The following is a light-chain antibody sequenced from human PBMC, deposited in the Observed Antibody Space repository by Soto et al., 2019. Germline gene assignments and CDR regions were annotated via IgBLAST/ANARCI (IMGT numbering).Light chain of an antibody. Sequence: QAVVTQPPSVSGAPGQRVTISCTGSSSNIGAGYDVHWYQQLPGTAPKLLIYANSNRPSGVPDRFSGSKSGTSASLAITGLQAEDEADYYCQSYDSSLSGWEVFGGGTQLTVL. J-gene: IGLJ2*01. CDR3: QSYDSSLSGWEV. V-gene: IGLV1-40*01. CDR2: ANS. CDR1: SSNIGAGYD.